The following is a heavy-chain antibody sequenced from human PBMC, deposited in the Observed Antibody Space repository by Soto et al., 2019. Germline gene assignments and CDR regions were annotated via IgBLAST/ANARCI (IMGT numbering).Heavy chain of an antibody. Sequence: EVQLVESGGGLVQPGGSLRLSCAASGFTFSRYWMHWVRQAPGKGLVWVSHINSDGSRTTYADSVKGRFTIFRDNDEYTLYLQMNILRAEDTAVYYCVRERRQAVGDNYWDFDLWGRGTLVTVSS. D-gene: IGHD6-19*01. CDR1: GFTFSRYW. CDR3: VRERRQAVGDNYWDFDL. J-gene: IGHJ2*01. CDR2: INSDGSRT. V-gene: IGHV3-74*01.